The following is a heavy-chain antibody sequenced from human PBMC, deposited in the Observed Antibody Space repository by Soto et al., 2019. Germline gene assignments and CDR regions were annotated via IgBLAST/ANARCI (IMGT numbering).Heavy chain of an antibody. CDR3: AREVVDNVYYGMDV. D-gene: IGHD2-15*01. Sequence: GASVKVSCKASGYTFTSYYIHWVRQAPGQGLEWMGIINPSGGTTTYAQKFQGRVTMTRDTSTSTVYMELSSLKSEDTAVYYCAREVVDNVYYGMDVWGQGTTVTVSS. CDR2: INPSGGTT. V-gene: IGHV1-46*01. J-gene: IGHJ6*02. CDR1: GYTFTSYY.